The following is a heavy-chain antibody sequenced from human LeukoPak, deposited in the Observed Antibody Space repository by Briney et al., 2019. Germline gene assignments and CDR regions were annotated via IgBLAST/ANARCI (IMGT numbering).Heavy chain of an antibody. D-gene: IGHD2-21*02. Sequence: GGSLRLSCTASGFTFRSYGMSWVRQAPGKGLEGVSVISGSGGSTDYADSVKGRFTISRDNSKNTLYLQMNSLTAEDAAVYYCAKRKSYYGGDCYSLDYWGQGTLVTVSS. CDR1: GFTFRSYG. J-gene: IGHJ4*02. CDR3: AKRKSYYGGDCYSLDY. V-gene: IGHV3-23*01. CDR2: ISGSGGST.